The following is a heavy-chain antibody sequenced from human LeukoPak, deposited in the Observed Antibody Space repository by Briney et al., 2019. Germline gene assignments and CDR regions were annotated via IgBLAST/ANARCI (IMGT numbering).Heavy chain of an antibody. CDR2: INPSGDST. V-gene: IGHV1-46*01. CDR1: GYTFTNYY. CDR3: ARDADDSSGYSNFDY. J-gene: IGHJ4*02. Sequence: ASVKVSCKASGYTFTNYYMHWVRQAPGQGLEWMGIINPSGDSTNYAQKFQGRVTMTRDTSTSTVYMELSSLRSEDTAVYYCARDADDSSGYSNFDYWSQGTLVTVSS. D-gene: IGHD3-22*01.